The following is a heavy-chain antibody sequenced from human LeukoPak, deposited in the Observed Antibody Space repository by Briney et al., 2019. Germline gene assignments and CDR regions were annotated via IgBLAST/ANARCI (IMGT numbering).Heavy chain of an antibody. Sequence: GGSLRLSCAASGFTFDDYAMHWVRQAPGKGLEWVSGISWNSGSIGYADSVKGRFTISRDNAKNSLYLQMNSLRAEDTAVYYCARAIGWAAAGTLDYWGQGTLVTVSS. CDR2: ISWNSGSI. CDR3: ARAIGWAAAGTLDY. V-gene: IGHV3-9*01. J-gene: IGHJ4*02. D-gene: IGHD6-13*01. CDR1: GFTFDDYA.